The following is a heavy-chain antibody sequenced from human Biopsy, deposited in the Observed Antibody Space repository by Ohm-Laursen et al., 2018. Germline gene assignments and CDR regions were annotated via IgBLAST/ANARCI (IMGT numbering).Heavy chain of an antibody. Sequence: SETLCLTCTVSGGSISSDYWSWIRQTPGKGLEWIGYIYYSGSTNYNPSLKSRVTISVDTSKNQFSLRLNSVTAADTAVYHCARATNSTGWPYYYFYGMDVWGQGTTVTVSS. J-gene: IGHJ6*02. D-gene: IGHD2/OR15-2a*01. CDR2: IYYSGST. V-gene: IGHV4-59*01. CDR1: GGSISSDY. CDR3: ARATNSTGWPYYYFYGMDV.